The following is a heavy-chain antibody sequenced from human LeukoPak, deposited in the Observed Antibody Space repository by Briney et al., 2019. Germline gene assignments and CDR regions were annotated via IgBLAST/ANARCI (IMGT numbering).Heavy chain of an antibody. J-gene: IGHJ6*02. Sequence: GGSLRLSCAASGFTFSSYSMNWVRQAPGKGLEWVSSISSSSSNIYYADSVKGRFTISRDNAKNSPYLQMNSLRAEDTAVYYCARDLEHIVVVTAGSYYYYGMDVWGQGTTVTVSS. CDR3: ARDLEHIVVVTAGSYYYYGMDV. D-gene: IGHD2-21*02. CDR2: ISSSSSNI. V-gene: IGHV3-21*01. CDR1: GFTFSSYS.